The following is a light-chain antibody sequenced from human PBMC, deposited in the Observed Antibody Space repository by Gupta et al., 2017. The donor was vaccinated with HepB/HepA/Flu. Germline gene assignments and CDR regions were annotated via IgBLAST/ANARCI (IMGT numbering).Light chain of an antibody. CDR2: DNN. CDR1: SSNIGNNY. V-gene: IGLV1-51*01. J-gene: IGLJ3*02. Sequence: QSVFTQPPSVSAAPGQKVPISCHGSSSNIGNNYVSWYQQLPGTAPKLLIYDNNKRPSGIPDRFSGSKSGTSATLGITGLQTGDEADYYCGTWDSSLSVGVFGGGTKLTVL. CDR3: GTWDSSLSVGV.